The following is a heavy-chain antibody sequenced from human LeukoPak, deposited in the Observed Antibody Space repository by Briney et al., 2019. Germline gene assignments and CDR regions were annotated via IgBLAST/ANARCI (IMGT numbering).Heavy chain of an antibody. V-gene: IGHV3-23*01. Sequence: PGGSLRLSCAASGFTFSTYAMSWVRQAPGKGLEWVSAISGSGDSTYYADSVKGRFTISRDNSKNTLSLQMNSLRAEDTAVYYCAKDTYTSIIVVPAATRFDPWGQGTLVTVSS. CDR2: ISGSGDST. D-gene: IGHD2-2*01. CDR3: AKDTYTSIIVVPAATRFDP. J-gene: IGHJ5*02. CDR1: GFTFSTYA.